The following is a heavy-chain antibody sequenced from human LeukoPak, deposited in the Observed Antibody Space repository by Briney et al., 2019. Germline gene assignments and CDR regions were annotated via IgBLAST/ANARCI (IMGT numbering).Heavy chain of an antibody. D-gene: IGHD2-15*01. CDR1: GYTFTSYY. V-gene: IGHV1-46*01. CDR3: ARDPSLGYCSGGSCYDLDY. CDR2: INPSGGST. Sequence: ASVKVSCKASGYTFTSYYMHWVRQAPGQGLEWMGIINPSGGSTSYAQKFQGRVTITRDMSTSTVYMELSSLRSEDTAVYYCARDPSLGYCSGGSCYDLDYWGQGTLVTVSS. J-gene: IGHJ4*02.